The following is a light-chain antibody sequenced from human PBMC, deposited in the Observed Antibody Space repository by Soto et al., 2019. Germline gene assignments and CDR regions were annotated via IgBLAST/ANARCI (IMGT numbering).Light chain of an antibody. CDR1: QSVSSY. CDR3: QQRSNWPWT. Sequence: EIGLTQSPATLSLSPGERATLSCRASQSVSSYLAWYQQKPGQAPSLFIYDSSNRATGIPARFSGSGSGTDFTRTISSLEPEDFAVYYCQQRSNWPWTFGQGTKVEIK. J-gene: IGKJ1*01. CDR2: DSS. V-gene: IGKV3-11*01.